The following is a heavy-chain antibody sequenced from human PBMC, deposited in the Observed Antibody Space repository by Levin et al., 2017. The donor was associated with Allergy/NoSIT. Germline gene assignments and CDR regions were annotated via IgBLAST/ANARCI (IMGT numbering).Heavy chain of an antibody. CDR3: ARDWLREDWYFDL. Sequence: PGGSLRLSCAASGFTFSSYAMHWVRQAPGKGLEWVAVISYDGSNKYYADSVKGRFTISRDNSKNTLYLQMNSLRAEDTAVYYCARDWLREDWYFDLWGRGTLVTVSS. CDR1: GFTFSSYA. J-gene: IGHJ2*01. V-gene: IGHV3-30-3*01. D-gene: IGHD3-22*01. CDR2: ISYDGSNK.